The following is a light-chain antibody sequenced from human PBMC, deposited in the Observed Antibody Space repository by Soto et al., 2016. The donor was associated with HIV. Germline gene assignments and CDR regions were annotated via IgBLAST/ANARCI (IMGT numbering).Light chain of an antibody. J-gene: IGKJ5*01. CDR2: LGS. CDR3: MQALQTANT. Sequence: DIVMTQSPLSLPVTLGQPASISCRSSQSLLHSNGYIYLNWYLQKPGQSPQLLIYLGSNRASGVPDRFSGSGSATDFTLKISRVEAEDVGVYYCMQALQTANTFGQGTRLEIK. CDR1: QSLLHSNGYIY. V-gene: IGKV2-28*01.